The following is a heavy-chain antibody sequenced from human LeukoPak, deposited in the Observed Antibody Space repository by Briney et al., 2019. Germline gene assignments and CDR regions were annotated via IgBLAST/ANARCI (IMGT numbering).Heavy chain of an antibody. V-gene: IGHV3-48*03. D-gene: IGHD1-1*01. J-gene: IGHJ4*02. Sequence: GGSLRLPCAASGFTFSSYEMTWVRQAPGEGLEWVSYISSSGSTTHYADSVKGRFTISRDNSKNTLYLQMNSLRAEDTAVYYCASGRWNDGIAKWGQGTLVTVSS. CDR3: ASGRWNDGIAK. CDR2: ISSSGSTT. CDR1: GFTFSSYE.